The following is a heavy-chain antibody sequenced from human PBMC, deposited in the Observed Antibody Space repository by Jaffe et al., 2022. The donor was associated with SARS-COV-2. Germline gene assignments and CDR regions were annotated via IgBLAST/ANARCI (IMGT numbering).Heavy chain of an antibody. J-gene: IGHJ6*02. D-gene: IGHD5-18*01. Sequence: EVQLVESGGGLVKPGGSLRLSCAASGFTFSSYSMNWVRQAPGKGLEWVSSISSSSSYIYYADSVKGRFTISRDNAKNSLYLQMNSLRAEDTAVYYCARVQLWVGDYYYGMDVWGQGTTVTVSS. CDR2: ISSSSSYI. CDR3: ARVQLWVGDYYYGMDV. CDR1: GFTFSSYS. V-gene: IGHV3-21*01.